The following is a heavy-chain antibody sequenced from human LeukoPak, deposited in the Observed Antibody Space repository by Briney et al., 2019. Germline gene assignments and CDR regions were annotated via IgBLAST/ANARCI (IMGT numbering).Heavy chain of an antibody. CDR1: GYTFTGYY. CDR3: ARSGGDFDY. J-gene: IGHJ4*02. Sequence: GASVKVSCKASGYTFTGYYMHWVRQAPGQGLEWMGGINPSGGSTSYSQKFQGRVAMTRDTSTSTVYMELSSLRSEDTAVFYCARSGGDFDYWGQGTLVTVSS. V-gene: IGHV1-46*01. CDR2: INPSGGST. D-gene: IGHD1-26*01.